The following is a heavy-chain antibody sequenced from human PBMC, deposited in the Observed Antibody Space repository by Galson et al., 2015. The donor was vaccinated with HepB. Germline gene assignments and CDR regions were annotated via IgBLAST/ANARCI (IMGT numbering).Heavy chain of an antibody. Sequence: SLRLSCAASGFTLSGYAMHWVRQAPGKGLEWMAVISSDGSIQHYADSVKGRFTISRDNSKNTLYLEMNSLRAEDTAVYYCARDYGSYSGGGWYSVAFDIWGQGTVATVSS. CDR2: ISSDGSIQ. CDR1: GFTLSGYA. D-gene: IGHD2-15*01. V-gene: IGHV3-30-3*01. J-gene: IGHJ3*02. CDR3: ARDYGSYSGGGWYSVAFDI.